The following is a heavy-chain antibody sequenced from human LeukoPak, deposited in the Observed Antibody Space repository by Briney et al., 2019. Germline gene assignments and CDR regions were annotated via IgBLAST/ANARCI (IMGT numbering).Heavy chain of an antibody. Sequence: GGSLRLSCAASGFTFSSCEMNWVRQAPGKGLEWVSYISSSGSTIYYADSVKGRFTISRDNAKNSLYLQMNSLRAEDTAVYYCASPVVPAAHTDYWGQGTLVTVSS. CDR2: ISSSGSTI. J-gene: IGHJ4*02. V-gene: IGHV3-48*03. CDR1: GFTFSSCE. CDR3: ASPVVPAAHTDY. D-gene: IGHD2-2*01.